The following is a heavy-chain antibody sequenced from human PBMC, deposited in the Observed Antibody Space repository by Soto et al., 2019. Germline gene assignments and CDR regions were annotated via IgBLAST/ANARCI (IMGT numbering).Heavy chain of an antibody. D-gene: IGHD6-13*01. CDR2: INHSGST. V-gene: IGHV4-34*01. CDR1: GGAFSGYY. Sequence: QVQLQQWGAGLLKPSETLSLTCAVYGGAFSGYYWSWIRQPPGKGLEWIGEINHSGSTNYNPSLKSRVTISVDTSMNQFSLKLSSVTAADTAVYYCARGTGGSRWYIWFDPWGQGTLVTVSS. J-gene: IGHJ5*02. CDR3: ARGTGGSRWYIWFDP.